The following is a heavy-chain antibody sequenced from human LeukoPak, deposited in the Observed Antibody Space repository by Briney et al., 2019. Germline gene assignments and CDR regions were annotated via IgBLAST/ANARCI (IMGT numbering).Heavy chain of an antibody. Sequence: GGSLRLSCAASGFTFSSYAMTWVRQAPGKGLEWASGISGSGGSTYYADSVKGRFTISRDNSKNTLYVQMNSLRAEDTAVYYCAKSDYYDSSGYYYGSDYWGQGTLVTVSS. CDR2: ISGSGGST. CDR1: GFTFSSYA. V-gene: IGHV3-23*01. CDR3: AKSDYYDSSGYYYGSDY. J-gene: IGHJ4*02. D-gene: IGHD3-22*01.